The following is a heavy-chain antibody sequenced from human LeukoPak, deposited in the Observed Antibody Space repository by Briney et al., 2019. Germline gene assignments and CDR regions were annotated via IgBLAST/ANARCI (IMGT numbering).Heavy chain of an antibody. CDR3: TRSPAAVRSDY. D-gene: IGHD6-13*01. Sequence: ASVKVSCKASEYTFTDYYIHWVRQAPGQGLEWMGWINPNSGGTDYAQRFQGRVTMTRDTSISTAYMELSSLGSDDTAVYYCTRSPAAVRSDYWGQGTLVTVSS. CDR1: EYTFTDYY. V-gene: IGHV1-2*02. J-gene: IGHJ4*02. CDR2: INPNSGGT.